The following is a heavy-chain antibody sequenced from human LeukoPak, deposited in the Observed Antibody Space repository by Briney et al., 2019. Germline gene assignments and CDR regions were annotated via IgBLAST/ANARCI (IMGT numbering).Heavy chain of an antibody. CDR2: IYTSGST. V-gene: IGHV4-4*07. D-gene: IGHD3-16*01. CDR3: ARDGGAVDYYYGMDV. J-gene: IGHJ6*02. Sequence: SETLSLTCTVSGGSISSYYWSWIRQPAGKGLEWVGRIYTSGSTNYNPSLKSRVTMSVDTSKNQFSLKLSSVTAADTAVYYCARDGGAVDYYYGMDVWGQGTTVTVSS. CDR1: GGSISSYY.